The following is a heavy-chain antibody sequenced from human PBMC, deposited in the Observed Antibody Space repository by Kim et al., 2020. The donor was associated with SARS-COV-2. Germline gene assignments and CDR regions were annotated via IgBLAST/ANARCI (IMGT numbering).Heavy chain of an antibody. V-gene: IGHV3-30-3*01. CDR1: GFTFSNYA. CDR2: ISYDGSDK. Sequence: GGSLRLSCAASGFTFSNYAMHWVRQAPGKGLEWVALISYDGSDKNYADSVKGRFTISRDNSKKKVYMQMNRLRAEDTAVYYCARGPFVDSYGQIRTSFD. CDR3: ARGPFVDSYGQIRTSFD. D-gene: IGHD5-18*01. J-gene: IGHJ4*01.